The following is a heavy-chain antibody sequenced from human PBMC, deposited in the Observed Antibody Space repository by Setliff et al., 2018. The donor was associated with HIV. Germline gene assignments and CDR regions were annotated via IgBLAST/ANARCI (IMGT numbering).Heavy chain of an antibody. Sequence: SETLSLTCPVSGYSISSGSYYWSWIRQPAGKGLEWIGHIHTSGSTHYNPSLQSRVTISVDKSKSQFSLKLNSVTAADTAVYYCGGNGYYSIDYWGQGTLVTVSS. CDR1: GYSISSGSYY. CDR2: IHTSGST. D-gene: IGHD3-22*01. V-gene: IGHV4-61*09. J-gene: IGHJ4*02. CDR3: GGNGYYSIDY.